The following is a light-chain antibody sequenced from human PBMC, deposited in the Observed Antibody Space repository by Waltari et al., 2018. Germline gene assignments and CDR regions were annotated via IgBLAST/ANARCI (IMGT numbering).Light chain of an antibody. V-gene: IGLV2-14*03. Sequence: QSALTQPASVSGSPGQSITISCTGTSSDVGGYNYVSWYQHHPGKVPKLIIFDVRKRPSGVSPRCSGSKSGNPASLTVSGRQTEDEADYYCSSFTTSSTVVFGGGTKLTVL. CDR2: DVR. J-gene: IGLJ2*01. CDR3: SSFTTSSTVV. CDR1: SSDVGGYNY.